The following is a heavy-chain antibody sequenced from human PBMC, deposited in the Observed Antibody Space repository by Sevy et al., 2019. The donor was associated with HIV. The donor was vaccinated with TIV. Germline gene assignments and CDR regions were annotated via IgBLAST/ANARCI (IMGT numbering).Heavy chain of an antibody. V-gene: IGHV3-23*01. CDR1: GFTFSSYA. CDR2: ISGSGGST. D-gene: IGHD2-21*01. J-gene: IGHJ6*02. Sequence: GESLRISCAASGFTFSSYAMSWVRQAPGKGLEWVSAISGSGGSTYYAASVEGRFTISRDNSKNTLYLQMNSLRAEDTAVYYCAKGEGYCGGDCYYGDYYYGMDVWGQGTTVTVSS. CDR3: AKGEGYCGGDCYYGDYYYGMDV.